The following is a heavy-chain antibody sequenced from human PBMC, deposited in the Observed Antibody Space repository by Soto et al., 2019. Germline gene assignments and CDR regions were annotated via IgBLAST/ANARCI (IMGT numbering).Heavy chain of an antibody. D-gene: IGHD3-9*01. CDR2: IYWNDDK. J-gene: IGHJ3*02. Sequence: ESGPTLVNPTQTLTLTCTFSGFSLSTSGVGVGWIRQPPGKALEWLALIYWNDDKRYSPSLKSRLTITKDTSKNQVVLTMTNMDPVDTATYYCAHRNDILTGYLDAFDIWGQGTMVTVSS. CDR1: GFSLSTSGVG. V-gene: IGHV2-5*01. CDR3: AHRNDILTGYLDAFDI.